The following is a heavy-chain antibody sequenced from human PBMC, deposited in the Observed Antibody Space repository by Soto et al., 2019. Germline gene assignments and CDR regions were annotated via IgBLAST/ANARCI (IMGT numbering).Heavy chain of an antibody. CDR3: ARYYDWGYFDY. CDR1: GDSLSSGCFS. CDR2: MYFSGRT. D-gene: IGHD3-22*01. V-gene: IGHV4-30-2*03. J-gene: IGHJ4*02. Sequence: SETLSLTCAVSGDSLSSGCFSWTWIRQPPGKGLEWIGNMYFSGRTYSNPSLKNRVTISVDTSKNQFSLRLSSVTTADTAVYFCARYYDWGYFDYWGQGTLVTVSS.